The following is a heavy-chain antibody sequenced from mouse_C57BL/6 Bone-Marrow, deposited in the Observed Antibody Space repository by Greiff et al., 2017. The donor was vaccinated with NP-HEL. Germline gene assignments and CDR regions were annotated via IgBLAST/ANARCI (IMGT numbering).Heavy chain of an antibody. J-gene: IGHJ1*03. CDR3: ARPTYYYGSRYFDV. D-gene: IGHD1-1*01. Sequence: EVQLVESGGGLVQPGGSLKLSCAASGFTFSDYGMAWVRQAPRKGPEWVAFISNLAYSIYYADTVTGRFTISRENAKNTLYLEMSSLRSEDTAMYYCARPTYYYGSRYFDVWGTGTTVTVSS. V-gene: IGHV5-15*01. CDR2: ISNLAYSI. CDR1: GFTFSDYG.